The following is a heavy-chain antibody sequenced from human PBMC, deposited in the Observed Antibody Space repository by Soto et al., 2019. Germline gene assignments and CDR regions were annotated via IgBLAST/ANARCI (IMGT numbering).Heavy chain of an antibody. CDR2: IYYSGST. D-gene: IGHD3-22*01. Sequence: KPXETLSLTCTVSGGSISSGGYYWSWIRQHPGKGLEWIGYIYYSGSTYYNPSLKSRVTISVDTSKNQFSLKLSSVTAADTAVYYCASVSDSWFDPWGQGTLVTVSS. CDR3: ASVSDSWFDP. V-gene: IGHV4-31*03. J-gene: IGHJ5*02. CDR1: GGSISSGGYY.